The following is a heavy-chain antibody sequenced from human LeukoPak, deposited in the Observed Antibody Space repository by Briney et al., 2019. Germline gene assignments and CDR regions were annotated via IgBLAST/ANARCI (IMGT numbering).Heavy chain of an antibody. CDR1: GFTFSSYS. V-gene: IGHV3-21*01. Sequence: GGSLRLSCAASGFTFSSYSMKWVRQAPGKGLEWVSSISSSSSYINYADSVKGRFTISRDNAKNSLYLQVNSLRAEDTAVYYCARGGWGFDYFDYWGQGALVTVSS. CDR2: ISSSSSYI. J-gene: IGHJ4*02. D-gene: IGHD3-16*01. CDR3: ARGGWGFDYFDY.